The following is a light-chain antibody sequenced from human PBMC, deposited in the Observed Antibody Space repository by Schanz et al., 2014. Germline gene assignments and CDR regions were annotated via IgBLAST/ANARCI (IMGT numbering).Light chain of an antibody. CDR3: SSYADNNKEL. Sequence: QSALTQPRSVSGSPGQSVTISCTGTSSDSGGHNSVSWYQQHPGRAPKLMIHDFTERPSGVPDRFSGSTSGNTASLTISGLQAEDEADYHCSSYADNNKELFGGGTKLTVL. CDR1: SSDSGGHNS. J-gene: IGLJ3*02. V-gene: IGLV2-11*01. CDR2: DFT.